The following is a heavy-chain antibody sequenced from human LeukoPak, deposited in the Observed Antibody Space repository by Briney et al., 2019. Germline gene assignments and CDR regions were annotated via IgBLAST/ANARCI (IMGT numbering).Heavy chain of an antibody. D-gene: IGHD5-12*01. CDR3: AKNEVWWLPDS. V-gene: IGHV3-23*01. J-gene: IGHJ4*02. CDR2: FSSSGAGT. CDR1: GFTFTNYG. Sequence: GGSLRLSCAASGFTFTNYGMGWVRQAPGKGLEWVSSFSSSGAGTYYADSVKGRFTISRDISKNMFYMRMNSLRSDDTALYYCAKNEVWWLPDSWGQGTLVTVSS.